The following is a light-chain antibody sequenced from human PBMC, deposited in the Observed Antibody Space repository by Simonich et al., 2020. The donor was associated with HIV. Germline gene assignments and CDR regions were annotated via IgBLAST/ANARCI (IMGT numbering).Light chain of an antibody. CDR3: QQRSNWPRT. J-gene: IGKJ1*01. CDR1: RNILYNSNNKNY. CDR2: WAP. Sequence: DIVMTQSPDSLAVSLCERATINCKSSRNILYNSNNKNYLAWYQQKPGQPPNLLIYWAPTRESGVPDRFSASGSGTDFTLTISSLQAEDVAVYYCQQRSNWPRTFGQGTKVEIK. V-gene: IGKV4-1*01.